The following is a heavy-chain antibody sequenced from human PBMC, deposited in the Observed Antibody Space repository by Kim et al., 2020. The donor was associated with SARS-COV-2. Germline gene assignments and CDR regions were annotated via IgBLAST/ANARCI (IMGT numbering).Heavy chain of an antibody. CDR3: ARPEIAAAGTVDP. CDR1: GGSISSSSYY. CDR2: IYYSGST. V-gene: IGHV4-39*01. J-gene: IGHJ5*02. D-gene: IGHD6-13*01. Sequence: SETLSLTCTVSGGSISSSSYYWGWIRQPPGKGLEWIGSIYYSGSTYYNPSLKSRVTISVDTSKNQFSLKLSSVTAADTAVYYCARPEIAAAGTVDPWGQGTLVTVSS.